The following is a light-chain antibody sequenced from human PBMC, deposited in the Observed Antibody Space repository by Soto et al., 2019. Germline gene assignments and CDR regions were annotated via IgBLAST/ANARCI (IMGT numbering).Light chain of an antibody. Sequence: AIQMTQSPSSLSASVGDRVTITCRTSQDIRNALGWFQQKPGKAPKLLIYAASTLKSGVPSRFSGSASGTDFTLTISGLQPEDFATYYCLQDYNYIWTFGQGTRWISN. J-gene: IGKJ1*01. CDR2: AAS. CDR3: LQDYNYIWT. V-gene: IGKV1-6*01. CDR1: QDIRNA.